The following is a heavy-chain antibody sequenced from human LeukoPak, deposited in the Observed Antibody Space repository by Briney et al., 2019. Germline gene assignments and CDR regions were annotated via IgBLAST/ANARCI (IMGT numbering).Heavy chain of an antibody. V-gene: IGHV3-7*01. J-gene: IGHJ4*02. CDR1: GFTFSRYW. CDR2: IKQDGSEK. Sequence: PGGSLRLSCAASGFTFSRYWMSWVRQAPGKGLEWVANIKQDGSEKYYVDSVKGRFTISRDNAKNSLYLQMNSLRAEDTAVYYCARGWLRNVFDYWGQGTLVTVSS. D-gene: IGHD5-24*01. CDR3: ARGWLRNVFDY.